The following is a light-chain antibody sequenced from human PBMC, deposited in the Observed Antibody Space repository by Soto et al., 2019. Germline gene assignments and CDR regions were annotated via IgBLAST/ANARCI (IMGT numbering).Light chain of an antibody. CDR3: SPYTSSTTLYV. Sequence: QSVLTQPASVSGSPGQSITLSCTGTSSDVGTYKYVSWYQQHPGKAPKLLIYEVTNRPSGVSSRFSGSKSGNTASLTISGLQAEDEADYYCSPYTSSTTLYVFGTGTKVTVL. V-gene: IGLV2-14*01. CDR2: EVT. J-gene: IGLJ1*01. CDR1: SSDVGTYKY.